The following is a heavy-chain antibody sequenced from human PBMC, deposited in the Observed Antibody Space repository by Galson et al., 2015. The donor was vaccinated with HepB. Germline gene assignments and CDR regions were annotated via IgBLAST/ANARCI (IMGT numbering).Heavy chain of an antibody. CDR1: GFTFYKYA. CDR2: LNGIDGSA. Sequence: SLRLSCAASGFTFYKYAMTWVRQAPGKGLEWVSGLNGIDGSAYYADSVKGRLTMSRDNSKNTLYLQMDSLRVEDTAVYYCAKDEDYYDSGKYYDALSFWGQGTMVTVSS. D-gene: IGHD3-10*01. J-gene: IGHJ3*01. CDR3: AKDEDYYDSGKYYDALSF. V-gene: IGHV3-23*01.